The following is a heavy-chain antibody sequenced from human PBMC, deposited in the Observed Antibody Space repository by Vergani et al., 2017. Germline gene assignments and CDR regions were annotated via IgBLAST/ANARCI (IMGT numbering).Heavy chain of an antibody. CDR3: AKGVYCSSTSCYEGRGYYYGMGV. CDR2: ISGSGGNT. V-gene: IGHV3-23*04. J-gene: IGHJ6*02. Sequence: VKLVESGGGLVKPGGSLRLSCAASGFTFSDYYMSWIRQVPGKGLEWVSGISGSGGNTYYANSVKGRFTISRDNSKNTLYLQMNSLRADDTAVYYCAKGVYCSSTSCYEGRGYYYGMGVWGQGTTVTFSS. CDR1: GFTFSDYY. D-gene: IGHD2-2*01.